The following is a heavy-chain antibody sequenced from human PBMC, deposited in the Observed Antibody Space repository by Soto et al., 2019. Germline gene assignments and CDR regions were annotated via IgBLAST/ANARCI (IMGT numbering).Heavy chain of an antibody. Sequence: GASVKVSCKASGGTFSSYAISWVRQAPGQGLEWMGGIIPIFGTANYAQKFQGRVTITADESTSTAYMELSSLRSEDTAVYYCAARRGYNWNYDVRHYGMDVWGQGTTVTVS. CDR2: IIPIFGTA. D-gene: IGHD1-7*01. V-gene: IGHV1-69*13. CDR1: GGTFSSYA. CDR3: AARRGYNWNYDVRHYGMDV. J-gene: IGHJ6*02.